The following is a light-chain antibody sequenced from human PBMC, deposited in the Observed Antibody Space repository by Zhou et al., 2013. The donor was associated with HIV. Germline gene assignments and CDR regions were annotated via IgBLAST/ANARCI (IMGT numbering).Light chain of an antibody. Sequence: DIVMTQSPLSLPVTPGEPASISCRSSQSLLHSNGYNYLDWYLQKPGQSPQLLIYLGSNRASGVPDRFSGSGSGTDFTLKISGVEAEDVGVYYCMQALQTPRKLHITFGQGTKLEIK. CDR1: QSLLHSNGYNY. J-gene: IGKJ2*01. V-gene: IGKV2-28*01. CDR2: LGS. CDR3: MQALQTPRKLHIT.